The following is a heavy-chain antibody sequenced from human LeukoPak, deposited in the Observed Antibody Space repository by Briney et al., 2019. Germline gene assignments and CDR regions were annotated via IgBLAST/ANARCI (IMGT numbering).Heavy chain of an antibody. Sequence: GSLRLSFAASGFMFSSYAMSWVRPAPGKGLEWVADIKQDGSEKYYVDSVKGRFTISRDNAKNSLNLQMNSLRVEDTAVYYCARDRIGWFDYWGQGTLVTVFS. CDR1: GFMFSSYA. CDR2: IKQDGSEK. D-gene: IGHD2-15*01. J-gene: IGHJ4*02. CDR3: ARDRIGWFDY. V-gene: IGHV3-7*01.